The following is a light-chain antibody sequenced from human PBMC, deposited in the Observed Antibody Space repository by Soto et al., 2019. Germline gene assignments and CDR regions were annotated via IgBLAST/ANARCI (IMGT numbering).Light chain of an antibody. V-gene: IGKV3-20*01. CDR2: AAS. CDR3: QQYGSSPRYT. Sequence: EVVLTQSPGTLSLSPGERATLSCRASQSVSSSFLAWYQHKPGQAPRLLIYAASSRATGIPDRFSGSGSGTDFTLTISRLEPEDFAVYYCQQYGSSPRYTFGQGTKREIK. CDR1: QSVSSSF. J-gene: IGKJ2*01.